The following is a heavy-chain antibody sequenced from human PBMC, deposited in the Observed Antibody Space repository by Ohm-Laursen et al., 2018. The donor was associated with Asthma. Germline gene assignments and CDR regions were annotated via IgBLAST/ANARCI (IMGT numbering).Heavy chain of an antibody. D-gene: IGHD6-13*01. CDR2: ISWNSGSI. Sequence: SLRLSCAASGFTFDDYAMHWVRQAPGKGLEWVSGISWNSGSIGYADSVKGRFTISRDNAKNSLYLQMNSLRAEDTALYYCAKDSLAAAGYYYYGMDVWGQGTTVTVSS. V-gene: IGHV3-9*01. J-gene: IGHJ6*02. CDR3: AKDSLAAAGYYYYGMDV. CDR1: GFTFDDYA.